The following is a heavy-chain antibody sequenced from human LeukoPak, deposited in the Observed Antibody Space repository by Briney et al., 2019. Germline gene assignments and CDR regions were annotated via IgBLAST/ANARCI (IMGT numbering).Heavy chain of an antibody. Sequence: GASVKVSCKASGYTFTGYYMHWVRQAPGQGLEWMGGIIPIFGTANYAQKLQGRVTMTTDTSTSTAHMELRSLRSDDTAVYYCARGLEHDYWGQGTLVTVSS. D-gene: IGHD1/OR15-1a*01. V-gene: IGHV1-18*04. CDR2: IIPIFGTA. CDR3: ARGLEHDY. J-gene: IGHJ4*02. CDR1: GYTFTGYY.